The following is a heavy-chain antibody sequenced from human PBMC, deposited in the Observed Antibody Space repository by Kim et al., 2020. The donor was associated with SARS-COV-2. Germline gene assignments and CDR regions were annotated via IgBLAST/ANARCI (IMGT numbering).Heavy chain of an antibody. CDR3: ARDQGSGWSNGMDV. J-gene: IGHJ6*02. Sequence: GGSLRLSCAASGFTFSSYSMNWVRQAPGKGLEWVSSISSSSSYIYYADSVKGRFTISRDNAKNSLYLQMNSLRAEDTAVYYCARDQGSGWSNGMDVWGQGTTVTVSS. V-gene: IGHV3-21*01. D-gene: IGHD6-19*01. CDR2: ISSSSSYI. CDR1: GFTFSSYS.